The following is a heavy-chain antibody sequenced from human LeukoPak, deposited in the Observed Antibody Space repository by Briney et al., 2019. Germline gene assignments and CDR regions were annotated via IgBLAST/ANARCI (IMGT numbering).Heavy chain of an antibody. J-gene: IGHJ4*02. CDR1: GFTFSSHE. V-gene: IGHV3-48*03. CDR3: ARDRDTAYLRADY. CDR2: ISTSGSSI. Sequence: PGGSLRLSCAASGFTFSSHEMNWVRQAPGKGLEWVSYISTSGSSIYYADSVKGRFTISRDNANNLLYLQMSSLRAEDTAVYYCARDRDTAYLRADYWGQGTLVSGS. D-gene: IGHD5-18*01.